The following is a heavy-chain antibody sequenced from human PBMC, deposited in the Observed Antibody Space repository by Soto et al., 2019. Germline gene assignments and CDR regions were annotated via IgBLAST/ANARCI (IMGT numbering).Heavy chain of an antibody. V-gene: IGHV3-66*01. J-gene: IGHJ6*02. CDR1: GFTVRSDY. CDR2: IYSGGST. Sequence: GGSLRVSCAASGFTVRSDYMSWVRQAPGEGLEWVSVIYSGGSTYYADSVKGRFTISRDNSKNTLYLQMNSLRAEDTAVYYCARVPYDFWSGYYYGMDVWGQGTTVTVSS. CDR3: ARVPYDFWSGYYYGMDV. D-gene: IGHD3-3*01.